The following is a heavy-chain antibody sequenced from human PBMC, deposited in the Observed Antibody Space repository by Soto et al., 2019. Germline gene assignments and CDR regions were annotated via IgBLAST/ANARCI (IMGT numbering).Heavy chain of an antibody. CDR3: ARGLDQVRPTFDY. J-gene: IGHJ4*02. Sequence: PSETLSLTCAVYGGSFSGYYWSWIRQPPGKGLEWIGEINHSGSTNYNPSLKSRVAISVDTSKNQFSLKLSSVTAADTAVYYCARGLDQVRPTFDYWGQGTLVTVSS. V-gene: IGHV4-34*01. D-gene: IGHD2-2*01. CDR1: GGSFSGYY. CDR2: INHSGST.